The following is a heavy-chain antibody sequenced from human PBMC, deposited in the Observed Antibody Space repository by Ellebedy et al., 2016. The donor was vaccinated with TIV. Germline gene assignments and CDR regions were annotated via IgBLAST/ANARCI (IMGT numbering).Heavy chain of an antibody. CDR3: ARRGSYGDYAVQVNNWFDR. CDR2: IYQDGSTQ. J-gene: IGHJ5*02. CDR1: GFSFRSYW. D-gene: IGHD4-17*01. Sequence: GESLKISCVASGFSFRSYWMSWVRQAPGKGLEWVANIYQDGSTQYYVDSGKGRFTISRDNAKNSLYLQLNSLRVEDTAVYYCARRGSYGDYAVQVNNWFDRWGQGTLVTV. V-gene: IGHV3-7*01.